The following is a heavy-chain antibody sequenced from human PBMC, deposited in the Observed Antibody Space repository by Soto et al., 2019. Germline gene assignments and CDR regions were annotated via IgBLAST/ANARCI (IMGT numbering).Heavy chain of an antibody. Sequence: GGSLSLSCAAAAVSFSSYTMSWIRQTPWKGMERAAAIYQNAGGRTFYLDSVKGRLPISRDDTKNTCYMQMNSLRAEDTAIYYWEKAKSPDGIWAIDYCGQGTLVTVSS. D-gene: IGHD1-20*01. CDR1: AVSFSSYT. V-gene: IGHV3-23*05. CDR2: IYQNAGGRT. CDR3: EKAKSPDGIWAIDY. J-gene: IGHJ4*02.